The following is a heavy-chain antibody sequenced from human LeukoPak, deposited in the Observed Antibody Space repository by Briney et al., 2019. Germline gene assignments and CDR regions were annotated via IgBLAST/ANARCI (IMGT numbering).Heavy chain of an antibody. CDR3: ARVSARDGYNLDY. Sequence: KSSETQSLTCTVSGGSISSYYWSWIRQPPGKGLEWIGYIYYSGSTNYNPSLKSRVTISVDTSKNQFSLKLSSVTAADTAVYYCARVSARDGYNLDYWGQGTLVTVSS. CDR2: IYYSGST. D-gene: IGHD5-24*01. V-gene: IGHV4-59*01. CDR1: GGSISSYY. J-gene: IGHJ4*02.